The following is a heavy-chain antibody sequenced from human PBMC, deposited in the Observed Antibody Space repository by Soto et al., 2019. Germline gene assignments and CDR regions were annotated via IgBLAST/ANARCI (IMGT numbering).Heavy chain of an antibody. Sequence: QVQLVESGGGVVQPERSQRLSCAASKFTFRTYVMHWVRQAPGKGLEWVALISFDGSNKYYADSVKGRFTFSRDNSKNTMYLQMNSLRPEDTAVYYCAREMIPMIMGGMSAMDVWGQGTTVTVSS. CDR2: ISFDGSNK. D-gene: IGHD3-22*01. V-gene: IGHV3-30*04. J-gene: IGHJ6*02. CDR1: KFTFRTYV. CDR3: AREMIPMIMGGMSAMDV.